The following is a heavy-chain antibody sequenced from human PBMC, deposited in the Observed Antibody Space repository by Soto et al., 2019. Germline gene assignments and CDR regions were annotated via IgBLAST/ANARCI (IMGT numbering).Heavy chain of an antibody. Sequence: SETLSLTCAVYGGSFSGYYWSWIRQPPGKGLEWIGEINHSGSTNYNPSLKSRVTISVDTSKNQFSLKLSSVTAADTAVYYCARGGHFWCGYRSDWFDPWGQGTLVTVSS. CDR2: INHSGST. CDR3: ARGGHFWCGYRSDWFDP. J-gene: IGHJ5*02. V-gene: IGHV4-34*01. D-gene: IGHD3-3*02. CDR1: GGSFSGYY.